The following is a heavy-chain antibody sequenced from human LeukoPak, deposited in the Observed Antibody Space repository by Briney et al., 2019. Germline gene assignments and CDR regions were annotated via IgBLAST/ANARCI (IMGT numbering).Heavy chain of an antibody. CDR2: LYYSGST. Sequence: ETLSLTCTVSGGSISSYYWSWIRQPPGKGLEWIGYLYYSGSTNYNPSLKSRVTMSIDTSKSQFSLKLNSVTAADTAVYYCARHGGATVVVGFLHAFDIWGQGTMVTVSS. D-gene: IGHD3-22*01. CDR3: ARHGGATVVVGFLHAFDI. V-gene: IGHV4-59*08. J-gene: IGHJ3*02. CDR1: GGSISSYY.